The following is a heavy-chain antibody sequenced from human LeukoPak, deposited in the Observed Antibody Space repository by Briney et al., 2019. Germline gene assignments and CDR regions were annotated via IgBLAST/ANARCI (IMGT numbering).Heavy chain of an antibody. CDR1: GFTFSDYD. J-gene: IGHJ5*02. Sequence: GGSLRLSCTAAGFTFSDYDMTWVRQAPGKGLEYVSGISSNGGSTNYADSVKGRFTISRDNSKNTLYLQMSSLRAEDTAVYYCVKSDRPDYADFGMGSWGQGTLVTVSS. CDR2: ISSNGGST. D-gene: IGHD4-17*01. V-gene: IGHV3-64D*06. CDR3: VKSDRPDYADFGMGS.